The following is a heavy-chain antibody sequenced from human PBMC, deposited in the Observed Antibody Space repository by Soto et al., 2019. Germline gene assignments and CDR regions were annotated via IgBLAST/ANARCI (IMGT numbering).Heavy chain of an antibody. D-gene: IGHD2-21*02. CDR3: SSYWLCLGGGDCPLDV. Sequence: EVQLVESGGGLVQPGGSLNLSCAASGLTFSGSTMHWVRQASGKGLEWVGRIRSKANSYATAYTASVKGRFTISRDDSKNTAYLQMNSLKTEDTAVYYCSSYWLCLGGGDCPLDVWGQGTTVTVSS. V-gene: IGHV3-73*01. CDR1: GLTFSGST. J-gene: IGHJ6*02. CDR2: IRSKANSYAT.